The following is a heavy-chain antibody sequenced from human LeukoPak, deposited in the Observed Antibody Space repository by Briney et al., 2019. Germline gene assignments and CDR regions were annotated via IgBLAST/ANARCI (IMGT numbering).Heavy chain of an antibody. CDR3: ARDPLLQLWSNFDY. V-gene: IGHV3-30-3*01. CDR2: ISYDGSNK. CDR1: GFTFSSYA. J-gene: IGHJ4*02. Sequence: GGSLRLSCAASGFTFSSYAMHWVRQAPGKGLEWVAVISYDGSNKYYADSVKGRFTISRDNSKNTLYLQMNSLRAEDTAVYYCARDPLLQLWSNFDYWGQGTLVTVSS. D-gene: IGHD5-18*01.